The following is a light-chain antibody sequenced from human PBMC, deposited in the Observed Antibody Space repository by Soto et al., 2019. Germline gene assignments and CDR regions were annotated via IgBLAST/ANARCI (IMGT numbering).Light chain of an antibody. CDR3: QPYGSSPSLN. V-gene: IGKV3-20*01. J-gene: IGKJ3*01. Sequence: EIVLTQSPGTLSLSPGERATLSCRASQSVSSSYLAWYQQKPGQAPRLLIYGASGRTTGIPDRFSGSGYATDYPLTIRKLDPQDFAVSYSQPYGSSPSLNFGPGNKVDIK. CDR2: GAS. CDR1: QSVSSSY.